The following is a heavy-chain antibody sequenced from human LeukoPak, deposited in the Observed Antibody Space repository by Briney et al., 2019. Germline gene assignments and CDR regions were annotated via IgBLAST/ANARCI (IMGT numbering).Heavy chain of an antibody. J-gene: IGHJ5*02. CDR2: ISPYSDET. CDR3: AREDNNSDRWFDP. V-gene: IGHV1-2*06. CDR1: GYSFTGYY. Sequence: GASVKVSCKASGYSFTGYYIHWVRQAPGQGLEWMGRISPYSDETKYGQNFQGRVTMTTDTSISTAYMELSRLISDDTAVYYCAREDNNSDRWFDPWGQGTLVTVSS. D-gene: IGHD4-11*01.